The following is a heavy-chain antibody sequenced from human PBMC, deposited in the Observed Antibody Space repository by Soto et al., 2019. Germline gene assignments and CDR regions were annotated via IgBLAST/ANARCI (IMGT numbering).Heavy chain of an antibody. CDR2: ISYDGSNK. J-gene: IGHJ4*02. V-gene: IGHV3-30*18. D-gene: IGHD3-22*01. CDR3: EKGTSYYDSSGLLDY. CDR1: GLTFSSYG. Sequence: GGSLRICCAASGLTFSSYGMHCVRQAPGKGLEWVAVISYDGSNKYYADSVKGRFTISRDNDNNTLYLQMNRLRAEDTAVYYCEKGTSYYDSSGLLDYGGQGTRVTVSS.